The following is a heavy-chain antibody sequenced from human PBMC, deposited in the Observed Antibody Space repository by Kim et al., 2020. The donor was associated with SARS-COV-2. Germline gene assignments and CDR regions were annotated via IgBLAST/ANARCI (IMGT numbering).Heavy chain of an antibody. CDR2: ISGSGGST. D-gene: IGHD3-10*01. Sequence: GGSLRLSCAASGFTFSSYAMSWVRQAPGKGLEWVSAISGSGGSTYYADSVKGRFTISRDNSKNTLYLQMNSLRAEDTAVYYCAKEYYYGSGSYLGSRVDVWGQGTTVTVSS. V-gene: IGHV3-23*01. CDR3: AKEYYYGSGSYLGSRVDV. CDR1: GFTFSSYA. J-gene: IGHJ6*02.